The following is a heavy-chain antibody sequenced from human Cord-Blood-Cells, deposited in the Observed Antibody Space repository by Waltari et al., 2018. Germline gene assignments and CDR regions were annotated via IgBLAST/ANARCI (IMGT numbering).Heavy chain of an antibody. J-gene: IGHJ3*02. D-gene: IGHD2-15*01. CDR3: ARHRKRDIVVVVAATQRLHAFDI. CDR1: GGSISSSSYY. CDR2: LYYSRST. V-gene: IGHV4-39*01. Sequence: QLQLQESGPGLVKPSETLSLTCTVLGGSISSSSYYWGWIRHPTRQGRAGIGSLYYSRSTYYNPSLKSRVTISVDTSKNQFSLKLSSVTAADTAVYYCARHRKRDIVVVVAATQRLHAFDIWGQGTMVTVSS.